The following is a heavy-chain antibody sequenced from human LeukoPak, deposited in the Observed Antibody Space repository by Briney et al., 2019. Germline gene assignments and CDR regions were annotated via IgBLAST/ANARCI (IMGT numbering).Heavy chain of an antibody. CDR1: GGSISSYY. CDR3: AGFGEYRLRSDPNYYYYGMDV. CDR2: IYHSGST. J-gene: IGHJ6*02. Sequence: PSETLSLTCTVSGGSISSYYWSWIRQPPGKGLEWIGYIYHSGSTYYNPSLKSRVTISVDRSKNQFSLKLSSVTAADTAVYYCAGFGEYRLRSDPNYYYYGMDVWGQGTTVTVSS. V-gene: IGHV4-59*04. D-gene: IGHD3-10*01.